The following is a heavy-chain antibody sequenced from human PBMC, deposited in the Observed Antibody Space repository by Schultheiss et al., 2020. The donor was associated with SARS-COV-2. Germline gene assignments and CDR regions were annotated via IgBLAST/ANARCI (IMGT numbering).Heavy chain of an antibody. V-gene: IGHV3-23*01. CDR1: GFTFSSYA. CDR2: ISGSGGST. CDR3: AKSRALLWFGELLFSDY. D-gene: IGHD3-10*01. Sequence: GGSLRLSCAASGFTFSSYAMSWVRQAPGKGLEWVSAISGSGGSTYYADSVKGRFTISRDNSKNTLYLQMNSLRAEDTAVYYCAKSRALLWFGELLFSDYWGQGTLVTVSS. J-gene: IGHJ4*02.